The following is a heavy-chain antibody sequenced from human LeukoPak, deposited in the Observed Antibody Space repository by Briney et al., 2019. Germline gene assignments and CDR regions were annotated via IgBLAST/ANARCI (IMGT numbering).Heavy chain of an antibody. V-gene: IGHV1-2*02. D-gene: IGHD3-10*01. J-gene: IGHJ4*02. CDR3: ARAPAMVRGVDNPYFDY. CDR1: GYTFIHYY. Sequence: ASVKVSCKASGYTFIHYYMHWVRQAPGQGLEWMGWINPSSGGTNYAQRFQGRVTMTRNTSISTVYMELSSLRSEDTAVYYCARAPAMVRGVDNPYFDYWGQGALVTVSS. CDR2: INPSSGGT.